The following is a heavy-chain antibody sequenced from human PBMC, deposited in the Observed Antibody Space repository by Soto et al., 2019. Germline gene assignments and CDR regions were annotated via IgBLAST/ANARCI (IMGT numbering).Heavy chain of an antibody. CDR3: ARLYGLDAFDI. CDR2: IYYSGST. Sequence: QVQLQESGPGLVKHSETLSLTCTVSGGSISSNYWSWIRQPPGKGLEWIGYIYYSGSTNYNPSLKSRVTISVDTSKNQFSLKLSSVTAADTAVYYCARLYGLDAFDIWGQGTMVTVSS. V-gene: IGHV4-59*08. D-gene: IGHD3-16*02. J-gene: IGHJ3*02. CDR1: GGSISSNY.